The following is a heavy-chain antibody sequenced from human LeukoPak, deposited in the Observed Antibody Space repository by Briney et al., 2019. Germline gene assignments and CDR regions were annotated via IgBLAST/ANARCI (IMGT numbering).Heavy chain of an antibody. V-gene: IGHV4-59*08. CDR1: GFTFSSYW. D-gene: IGHD3-10*01. J-gene: IGHJ6*02. CDR3: ARSCYYGSGSYGMDV. CDR2: IYYSGST. Sequence: GSLRLSCAASGFTFSSYWMSWIRQPPGKGLEWIGYIYYSGSTNYNPSLKSRVTISVDTSKNQFSLKLSSVTAADTAVYYCARSCYYGSGSYGMDVWGQGTTVTVSS.